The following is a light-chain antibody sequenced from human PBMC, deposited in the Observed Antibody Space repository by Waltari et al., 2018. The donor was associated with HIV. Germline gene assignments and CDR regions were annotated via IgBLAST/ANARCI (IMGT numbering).Light chain of an antibody. V-gene: IGLV2-8*01. Sequence: QSALTQPPSASGSPGQSVTISCTGTSRDVGGYNYVSWYQQHPGKAPNLLIAEVSKRPSVVPYRFSGSKTGSTTSLTVSVLQAEDEAEYYCSSYARSINVLFGGGTKLAVL. CDR3: SSYARSINVL. CDR1: SRDVGGYNY. CDR2: EVS. J-gene: IGLJ2*01.